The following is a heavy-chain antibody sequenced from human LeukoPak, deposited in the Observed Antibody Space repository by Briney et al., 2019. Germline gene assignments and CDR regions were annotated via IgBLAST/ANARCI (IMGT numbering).Heavy chain of an antibody. J-gene: IGHJ4*02. V-gene: IGHV4-59*01. CDR2: IYYSGST. Sequence: SETLSLTCTVSGGSISSYYWSWIRQPPGKGLEWIGYIYYSGSTNYNPSLKSRVTISVDTSKNQFSLKLSSVTAADTAVYYCARGNGVVTTPDYWGQGTLVTVSS. CDR1: GGSISSYY. CDR3: ARGNGVVTTPDY. D-gene: IGHD3-3*01.